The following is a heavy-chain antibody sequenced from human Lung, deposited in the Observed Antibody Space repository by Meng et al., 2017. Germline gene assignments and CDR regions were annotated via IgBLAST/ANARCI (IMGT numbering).Heavy chain of an antibody. J-gene: IGHJ4*02. CDR2: INHGGST. V-gene: IGHV4-34*01. CDR3: ARERHSTIIRGVIDF. CDR1: GGSISGSY. D-gene: IGHD3-10*01. Sequence: QVHSQRGGQGLLRPPETLPLTCSCYGGSISGSYGSWIRQSPAKGLEWIGKINHGGSTNYNPSLESRVTISVDTPKNQFSLRLTSMTVADTAVYYCARERHSTIIRGVIDFWGQGALVTVSS.